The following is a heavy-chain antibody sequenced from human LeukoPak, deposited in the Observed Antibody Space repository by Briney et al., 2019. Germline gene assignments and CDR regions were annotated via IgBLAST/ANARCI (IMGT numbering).Heavy chain of an antibody. CDR1: GFTVRNNY. CDR2: IYSGGST. V-gene: IGHV3-66*01. CDR3: ATGERMVRGDGVDY. Sequence: GGSLRLSCAASGFTVRNNYMSWVRQAPGKGLEWVSVIYSGGSTYYADSVKGRFTISRDNSKNTLYLQMNSLRAEDTAMYFCATGERMVRGDGVDYWGQGTLVTVSS. J-gene: IGHJ4*02. D-gene: IGHD3-10*01.